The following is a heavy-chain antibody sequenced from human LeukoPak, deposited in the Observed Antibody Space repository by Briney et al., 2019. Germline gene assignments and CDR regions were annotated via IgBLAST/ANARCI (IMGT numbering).Heavy chain of an antibody. D-gene: IGHD3-3*01. CDR3: ARAVDFWSGCSFDY. Sequence: SETLSLTCTVSGGSISSYYWSWIRQPPGKGLEWIGYIYYSGSTNYNPSLKSRVTISVDTSKNQFSLKLSSVTAADTAVYYCARAVDFWSGCSFDYWGQGTLVTVSS. J-gene: IGHJ4*02. CDR2: IYYSGST. V-gene: IGHV4-59*01. CDR1: GGSISSYY.